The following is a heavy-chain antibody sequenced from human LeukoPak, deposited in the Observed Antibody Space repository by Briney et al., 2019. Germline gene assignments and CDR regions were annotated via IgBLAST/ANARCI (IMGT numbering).Heavy chain of an antibody. CDR3: AKWGDYDVLTGYYVSDY. CDR1: GFTFSNYA. J-gene: IGHJ4*02. Sequence: GGSLRLSCAASGFTFSNYAMSWVRQAPGKGLDWVSAITGSGGNTYYADSVKGRFTISRDNSKNTLYLQMNSLRAEDTAVYYCAKWGDYDVLTGYYVSDYWGQGVLVTVSS. D-gene: IGHD3-9*01. CDR2: ITGSGGNT. V-gene: IGHV3-23*01.